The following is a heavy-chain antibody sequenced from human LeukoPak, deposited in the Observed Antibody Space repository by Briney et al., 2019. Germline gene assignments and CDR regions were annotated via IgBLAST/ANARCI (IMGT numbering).Heavy chain of an antibody. CDR3: ARDVVYCSSTSCHHYDDAFDI. CDR1: GYTFTSYY. V-gene: IGHV1-46*01. J-gene: IGHJ3*02. Sequence: ASVKVSCKASGYTFTSYYMHWVRQAPGQGLEWMGIINPSGGSTSYAQKFQGRVTMTRDTSTSTAYMELSSLRSEDTAVYYCARDVVYCSSTSCHHYDDAFDIWGQGTMVTVSS. CDR2: INPSGGST. D-gene: IGHD2-2*01.